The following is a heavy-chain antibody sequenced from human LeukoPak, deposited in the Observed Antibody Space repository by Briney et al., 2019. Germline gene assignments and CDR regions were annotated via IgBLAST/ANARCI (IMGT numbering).Heavy chain of an antibody. J-gene: IGHJ4*02. D-gene: IGHD3-10*02. CDR2: IYPGDSDT. V-gene: IGHV5-51*01. Sequence: GESLKISCKGSGYSFTSYWIGWVRQMPGKGLEWMGIIYPGDSDTRYSPSFQGQVTISADKSIGTAYLQWSSLEASDTAMYYCARQTKMYNYVLFDYWGQGTLVTVSS. CDR1: GYSFTSYW. CDR3: ARQTKMYNYVLFDY.